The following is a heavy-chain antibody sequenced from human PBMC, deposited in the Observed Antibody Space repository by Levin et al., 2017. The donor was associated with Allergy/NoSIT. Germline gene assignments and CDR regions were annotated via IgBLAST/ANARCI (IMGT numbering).Heavy chain of an antibody. D-gene: IGHD2-2*01. CDR2: IYYSGST. CDR1: GGSISSSSYY. J-gene: IGHJ5*02. V-gene: IGHV4-39*01. CDR3: ARRRGYCSSTSCYYRVDNWFDT. Sequence: SQTLSLTCTVSGGSISSSSYYWGWIRQPPGKGLEWIGSIYYSGSTYYNPSLKSRVTISVDTSKNQFSLKLSSVTAADTAVYYCARRRGYCSSTSCYYRVDNWFDTWGQGTLVTVSS.